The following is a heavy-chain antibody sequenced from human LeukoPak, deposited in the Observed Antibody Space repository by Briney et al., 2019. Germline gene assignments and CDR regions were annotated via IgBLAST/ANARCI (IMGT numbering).Heavy chain of an antibody. V-gene: IGHV3-64*01. CDR2: ISGNGGNT. J-gene: IGHJ3*02. CDR1: GFTFSSHQ. D-gene: IGHD1-7*01. Sequence: PGGSLRLSCAASGFTFSSHQMHWVRQAPGKGLEYVSAISGNGGNTYYANSAKSRFTISRDNSKNTPYLQMGSLRPEDIAVYYCARRFSGVNYGAYDMWGQGTMVTVSS. CDR3: ARRFSGVNYGAYDM.